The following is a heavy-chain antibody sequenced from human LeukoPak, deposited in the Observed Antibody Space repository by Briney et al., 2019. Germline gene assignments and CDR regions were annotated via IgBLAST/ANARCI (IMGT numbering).Heavy chain of an antibody. CDR2: ISSSSYI. J-gene: IGHJ4*02. CDR3: ARLGSSWQLDY. CDR1: GFTFRSYS. V-gene: IGHV3-21*01. Sequence: GGSLRLSCAASGFTFRSYSMNWVRQAPGKGLEWVSSISSSSYIYYADSVKGRLTISRDNAKNSLYLQMNSLRAEDTAVYYRARLGSSWQLDYWGQGTLVTVPS. D-gene: IGHD6-13*01.